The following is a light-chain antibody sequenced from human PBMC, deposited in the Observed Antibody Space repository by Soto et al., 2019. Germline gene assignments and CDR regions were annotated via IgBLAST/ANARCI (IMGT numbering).Light chain of an antibody. Sequence: DIQMTQSPSTLSASVGDRVTITCRASQSINNYLAWYQQKPGKAPNLLIYDASSLESGVPSRFSGSASGTEFTLTISSLQPDDFASYYCQQYKTSWTFGQGTKVEIK. J-gene: IGKJ1*01. CDR2: DAS. V-gene: IGKV1-5*01. CDR1: QSINNY. CDR3: QQYKTSWT.